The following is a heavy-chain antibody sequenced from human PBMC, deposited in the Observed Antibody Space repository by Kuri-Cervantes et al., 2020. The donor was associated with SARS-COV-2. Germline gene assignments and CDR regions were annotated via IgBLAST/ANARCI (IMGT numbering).Heavy chain of an antibody. J-gene: IGHJ4*02. CDR1: GYTFTGYY. CDR3: ARGRVPAAFDY. CDR2: INPSGGST. Sequence: ASVKVSCKASGYTFTGYYLHWVRQAPGQGLEWMGIINPSGGSTSYAQKFQGRVTMTRDTSTSTVYMELSSLRSEDTAVYYCARGRVPAAFDYWGQGTLVTVSS. V-gene: IGHV1-46*01. D-gene: IGHD2-2*01.